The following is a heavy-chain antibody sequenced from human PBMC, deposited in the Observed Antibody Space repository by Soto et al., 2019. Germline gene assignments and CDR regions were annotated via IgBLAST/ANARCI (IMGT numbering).Heavy chain of an antibody. J-gene: IGHJ6*02. D-gene: IGHD2-2*01. Sequence: ASVKVSWKASGYTFTSDGISWVRQAPGQGLEWMGWISAYNGNTNYAQKLQGRVTMTTDTSTSTAYMELRSLRSDDTAVYYCATSVPNYYYYGMDVWGQGTTVTVSS. CDR3: ATSVPNYYYYGMDV. V-gene: IGHV1-18*01. CDR2: ISAYNGNT. CDR1: GYTFTSDG.